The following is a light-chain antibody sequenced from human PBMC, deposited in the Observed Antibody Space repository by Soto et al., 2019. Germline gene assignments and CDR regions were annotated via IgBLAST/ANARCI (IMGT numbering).Light chain of an antibody. CDR1: SSNIGAGYD. Sequence: QSVLTQPPSESGAPGQRVTISCTGSSSNIGAGYDVHWYQQLPGTAPKLLIYGNNNRPSGVPDRFSGSKSGTSASLAITGLQAEDEADYYCLSYDSSLSGSRVFGGGTKVTVL. CDR3: LSYDSSLSGSRV. V-gene: IGLV1-40*01. J-gene: IGLJ2*01. CDR2: GNN.